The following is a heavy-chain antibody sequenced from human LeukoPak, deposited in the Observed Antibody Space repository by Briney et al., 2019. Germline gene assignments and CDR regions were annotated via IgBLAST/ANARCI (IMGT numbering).Heavy chain of an antibody. J-gene: IGHJ4*02. D-gene: IGHD3-10*01. CDR3: ARIRGLYYFDY. CDR1: RFTFSSYG. V-gene: IGHV3-21*01. CDR2: ISSSSSYI. Sequence: PGGSLRLSCAASRFTFSSYGMHWVRQAPGKGLEWVSSISSSSSYIYYADSMKGRFTISRDNAKNSLYLQMNSLRAEDTAVYYCARIRGLYYFDYWGQGTLVTVSS.